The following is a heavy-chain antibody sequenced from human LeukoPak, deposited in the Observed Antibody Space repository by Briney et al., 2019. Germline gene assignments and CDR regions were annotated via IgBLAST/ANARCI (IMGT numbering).Heavy chain of an antibody. Sequence: GGSQSLSCAASGFILSSYGMNWVRQAPGEGLEWVSYISSSGSNIYCADCVKGRSTTSRDHAKNSLYLQMNSVRAEDTAVYFCAERGITMIGGVWGKKAKVTTSS. CDR1: GFILSSYG. CDR3: AERGITMIGGV. V-gene: IGHV3-48*04. CDR2: ISSSGSNI. D-gene: IGHD3-10*02. J-gene: IGHJ6*01.